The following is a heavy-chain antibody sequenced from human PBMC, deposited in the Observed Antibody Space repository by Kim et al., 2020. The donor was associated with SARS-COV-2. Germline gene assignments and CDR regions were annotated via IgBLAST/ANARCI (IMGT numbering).Heavy chain of an antibody. CDR2: LFYSATT. Sequence: SETLSLTCTVSGDSISSYFWTWIRQPPGKGLEWIGYLFYSATTKYNPSLKSRVTISIDTSKNQLSLNLTSVTAADTAVYYCAKVRSTLIRAVIDYWGQGTLVTVSS. J-gene: IGHJ4*02. V-gene: IGHV4-59*13. CDR3: AKVRSTLIRAVIDY. CDR1: GDSISSYF. D-gene: IGHD6-19*01.